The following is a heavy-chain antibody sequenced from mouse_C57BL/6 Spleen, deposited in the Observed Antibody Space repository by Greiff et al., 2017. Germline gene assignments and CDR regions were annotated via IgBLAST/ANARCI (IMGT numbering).Heavy chain of an antibody. CDR3: AGGKKTTVVYFDY. CDR1: GYTFTDYN. V-gene: IGHV1-22*01. Sequence: EVQLQQSGPELVKPGASVKMSCKASGYTFTDYNMHWVKQSHGKSLEWIGYINPNNGGTSYNQKFKGKATLTVNKSSSTAYMELRSLTSEDSAVDYCAGGKKTTVVYFDYWGQGTTLTVSS. CDR2: INPNNGGT. D-gene: IGHD1-1*01. J-gene: IGHJ2*01.